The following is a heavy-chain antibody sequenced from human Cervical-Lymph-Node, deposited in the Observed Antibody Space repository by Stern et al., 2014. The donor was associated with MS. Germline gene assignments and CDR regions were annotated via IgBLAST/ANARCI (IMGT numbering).Heavy chain of an antibody. CDR3: VRQAPEQTLDY. CDR1: GYSFTSYW. D-gene: IGHD1/OR15-1a*01. V-gene: IGHV5-51*01. Sequence: EVQLVESGAEVKKPGDSLKISCKASGYSFTSYWIGWWRQMPGKGLAWMGIIYPGDSDTRYSPSFQGQVTISADRSISTAYLQWSSLKASDTAMYYCVRQAPEQTLDYWGQGTLVTVSS. CDR2: IYPGDSDT. J-gene: IGHJ4*02.